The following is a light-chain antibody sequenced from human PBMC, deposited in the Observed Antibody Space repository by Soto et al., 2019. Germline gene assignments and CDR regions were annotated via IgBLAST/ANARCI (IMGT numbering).Light chain of an antibody. CDR2: GNN. CDR1: SSNIGAAYD. CDR3: QSYDSRLSGGV. J-gene: IGLJ3*02. Sequence: QSVLTQPPSVSGAPGQKVTISCTRSSSNIGAAYDVHWYQHLPGTAPQLLIYGNNNRPSGVPDRFSGSKSGTSASLAITGLQAEDEADYCCQSYDSRLSGGVFGGGTQLTVL. V-gene: IGLV1-40*01.